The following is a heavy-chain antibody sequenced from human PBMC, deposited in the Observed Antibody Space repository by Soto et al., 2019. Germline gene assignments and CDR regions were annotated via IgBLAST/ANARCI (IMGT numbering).Heavy chain of an antibody. J-gene: IGHJ6*02. D-gene: IGHD2-15*01. CDR3: ARLRQYCSGGSCYSNYYYYGMDV. CDR2: IDPSDSYT. CDR1: GYSFTSYW. Sequence: PGESLKISCKGSGYSFTSYWISWVRQMPGKGLEWMGRIDPSDSYTNYSPSFQGHVTISADKSISTAYLQWSSLKASDTAMYYCARLRQYCSGGSCYSNYYYYGMDVCGQGTTVTVSS. V-gene: IGHV5-10-1*01.